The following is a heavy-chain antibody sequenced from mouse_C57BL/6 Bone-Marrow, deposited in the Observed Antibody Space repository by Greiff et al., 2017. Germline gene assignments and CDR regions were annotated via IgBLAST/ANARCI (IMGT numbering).Heavy chain of an antibody. V-gene: IGHV10-1*01. CDR2: IRSKSNNYAT. CDR1: GFSFNTYA. CDR3: VRAGYDYAWFSY. J-gene: IGHJ3*01. Sequence: EVKLLESGGGLVQPKGSLKLSCAASGFSFNTYAMNWVRQAPGKGLEWVARIRSKSNNYATYYADSVKDRFTISRDDSESMLYLQMNNLKTEDTAMYYCVRAGYDYAWFSYWGQGTLVTVSA. D-gene: IGHD2-4*01.